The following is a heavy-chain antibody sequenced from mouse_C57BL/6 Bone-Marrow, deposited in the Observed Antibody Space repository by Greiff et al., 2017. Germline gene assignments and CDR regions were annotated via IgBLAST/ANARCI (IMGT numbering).Heavy chain of an antibody. V-gene: IGHV14-4*01. J-gene: IGHJ4*01. CDR2: IDPGNGDT. CDR1: GFNIKDDY. D-gene: IGHD1-2*01. Sequence: EVQLQQSGAELVRPGASVKLSCTASGFNIKDDYMPWVKQRPEQGLEWIGWIDPGNGDTEYASKFQGKATITADTSSNTAYLQLSSLTSEDTAIDYCTTGILRPYYYDMDYWGQGTSVTVSS. CDR3: TTGILRPYYYDMDY.